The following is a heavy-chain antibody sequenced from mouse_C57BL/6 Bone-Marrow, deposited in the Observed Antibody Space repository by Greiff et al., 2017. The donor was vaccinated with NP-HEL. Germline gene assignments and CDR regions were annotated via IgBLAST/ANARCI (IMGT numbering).Heavy chain of an antibody. Sequence: VQLKQSGAELVRPGASVKLSCTASGFIIKDDYMHWVKQRPEQGLEWIGWIDPENGDTEYASKFQGKATITADTSSNTAYLQLSSLTSEDTAVYYCTKGAWFAYWGQGTLVTVSA. V-gene: IGHV14-4*01. CDR2: IDPENGDT. CDR3: TKGAWFAY. CDR1: GFIIKDDY. J-gene: IGHJ3*01.